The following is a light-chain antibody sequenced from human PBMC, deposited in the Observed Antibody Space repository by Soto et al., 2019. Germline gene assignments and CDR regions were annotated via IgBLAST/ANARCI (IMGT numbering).Light chain of an antibody. CDR3: CSYAGSIYV. J-gene: IGLJ1*01. CDR2: DVT. V-gene: IGLV2-11*01. CDR1: SSDVGGYNY. Sequence: QSSLTHPRSLSGSPGQSVTISCTGTSSDVGGYNYVSWYQQHPGKAPKLMIYDVTKRPSGVPDRFSGSKSGNTASLTISGLQAEDEADYYCCSYAGSIYVFGTGTKVTVL.